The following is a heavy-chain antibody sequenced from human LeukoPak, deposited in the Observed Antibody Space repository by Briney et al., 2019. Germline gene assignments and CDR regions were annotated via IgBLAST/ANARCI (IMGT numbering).Heavy chain of an antibody. Sequence: PGGSLRLSCAASGFTFSSYGMHWVRQAPGKGLEWVAVISYDGSNKYYADSVKGRFTISRDNSKNTLYLQMNSLRVEDTAVYYCARGHDYGDFFDYWGQGTLVTVSS. CDR2: ISYDGSNK. CDR1: GFTFSSYG. V-gene: IGHV3-30*03. D-gene: IGHD4-17*01. CDR3: ARGHDYGDFFDY. J-gene: IGHJ4*02.